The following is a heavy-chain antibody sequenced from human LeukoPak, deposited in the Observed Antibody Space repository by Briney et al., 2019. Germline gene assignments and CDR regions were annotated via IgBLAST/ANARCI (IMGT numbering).Heavy chain of an antibody. J-gene: IGHJ3*02. D-gene: IGHD1-26*01. CDR1: GFTFDDYG. CDR3: ASSLVSGKQGDI. CDR2: INWNGGST. V-gene: IGHV3-20*04. Sequence: PGGSLRLSCAASGFTFDDYGMSWVRQAPGKGREWVSGINWNGGSTGYADSVKGRFTISRDNAKNSLYLQMNSLRAEDTALYYCASSLVSGKQGDIWGQGTMVTVSS.